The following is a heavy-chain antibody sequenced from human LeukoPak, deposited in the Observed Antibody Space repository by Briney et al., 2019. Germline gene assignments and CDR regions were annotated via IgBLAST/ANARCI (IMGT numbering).Heavy chain of an antibody. CDR3: ARGITLLNAFDY. J-gene: IGHJ4*02. D-gene: IGHD1-20*01. V-gene: IGHV1-8*01. Sequence: EASVKVSCKASGYTFTSYDINWVRQATGQGLEWMGWMNPNSGNTGYAQKFQGRVTMTRNTSISTAYMELSSLRSEDTAVYYCARGITLLNAFDYWGQGTLVTVSS. CDR2: MNPNSGNT. CDR1: GYTFTSYD.